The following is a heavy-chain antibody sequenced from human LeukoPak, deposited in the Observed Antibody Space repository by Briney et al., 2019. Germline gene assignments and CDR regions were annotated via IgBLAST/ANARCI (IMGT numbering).Heavy chain of an antibody. CDR2: IYYSGST. J-gene: IGHJ4*02. D-gene: IGHD1-14*01. CDR1: GGSLSSYY. V-gene: IGHV4-59*01. Sequence: PSETLSLTCTVSGGSLSSYYWSWIRQPPGKGLEWIGYIYYSGSTNYNPSLKSRVTISVDTSKNQFSLKLSSVTAADRAVYYCAAILSLTTGPFDYWGQGTLVTVSS. CDR3: AAILSLTTGPFDY.